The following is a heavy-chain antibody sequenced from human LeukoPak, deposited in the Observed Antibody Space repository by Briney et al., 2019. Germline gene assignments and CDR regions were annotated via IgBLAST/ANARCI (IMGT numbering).Heavy chain of an antibody. CDR1: GFAFSSYS. D-gene: IGHD6-19*01. J-gene: IGHJ4*02. CDR2: ISSTSYI. V-gene: IGHV3-21*01. Sequence: GGSLRLSCAASGFAFSSYSINWVRQAPGKGLEWVSSISSTSYIYYADSVKGRFTISRDNAQNSLYLQMNSLRAEDTAVYYCAREGQYSSGWYFFDYWGQGTLVTVSS. CDR3: AREGQYSSGWYFFDY.